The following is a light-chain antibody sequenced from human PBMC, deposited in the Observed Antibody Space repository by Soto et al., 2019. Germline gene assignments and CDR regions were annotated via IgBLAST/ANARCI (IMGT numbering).Light chain of an antibody. J-gene: IGKJ1*01. V-gene: IGKV3-20*01. CDR2: GAS. CDR3: QQFGSSPWT. CDR1: QTVSRSY. Sequence: EIVLTQSPGTLSLSPGERATLSCRASQTVSRSYLAWYQQKPGQAPRLLIYGASSRATGIPDRFSGSGSGTDFALTISRLEPGDVAVYYCQQFGSSPWTFGQGTKVEIK.